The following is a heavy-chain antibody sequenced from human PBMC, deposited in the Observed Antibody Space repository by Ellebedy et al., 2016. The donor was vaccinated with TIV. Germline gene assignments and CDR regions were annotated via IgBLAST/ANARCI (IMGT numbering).Heavy chain of an antibody. Sequence: GGSLRLXXAASGFTFSSYAMSWVRQAPGKGLEWVSAISGSGGSTYYAAPVKGRFTISRDDSKNTLYLQMNSLKTEDTAVYYCTTPMYYDILTGYYEFDYWGQGTLVTVSS. J-gene: IGHJ4*02. CDR2: ISGSGGST. CDR1: GFTFSSYA. CDR3: TTPMYYDILTGYYEFDY. V-gene: IGHV3-23*01. D-gene: IGHD3-9*01.